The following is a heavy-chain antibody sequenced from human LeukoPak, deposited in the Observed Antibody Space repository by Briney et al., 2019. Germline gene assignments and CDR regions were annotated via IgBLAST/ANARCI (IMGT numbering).Heavy chain of an antibody. V-gene: IGHV5-10-1*01. CDR3: ARQILAAAGRSQYYYYGMDV. CDR1: GYSFTKYW. D-gene: IGHD6-13*01. Sequence: GESLRISCKASGYSFTKYWIIWVRQMPGKGLEWMGRIDPSDSYINYSPSFQGHVTISVDKSIDTAYLQWSSLRASDTAHYYCARQILAAAGRSQYYYYGMDVWGKGTTVTVSS. CDR2: IDPSDSYI. J-gene: IGHJ6*04.